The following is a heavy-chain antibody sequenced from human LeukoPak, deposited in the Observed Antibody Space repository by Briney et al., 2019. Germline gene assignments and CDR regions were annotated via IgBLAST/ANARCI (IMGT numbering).Heavy chain of an antibody. Sequence: PGGSLRLSCAASGFTFSSYAMHWVRQAPGKGLEWVAVISYDGSNKYYADSVKGRFTISRDNSKNTLYLQMNSLRAEDTAVYYCASKWDLDYWGQGTLVTVSS. CDR3: ASKWDLDY. V-gene: IGHV3-30-3*01. D-gene: IGHD1-26*01. J-gene: IGHJ4*02. CDR2: ISYDGSNK. CDR1: GFTFSSYA.